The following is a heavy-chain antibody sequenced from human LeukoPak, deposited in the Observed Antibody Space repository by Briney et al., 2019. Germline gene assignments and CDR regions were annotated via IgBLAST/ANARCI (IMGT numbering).Heavy chain of an antibody. V-gene: IGHV3-21*01. CDR1: RFTFRSYS. D-gene: IGHD4-17*01. CDR3: ASFMTTVTIPDY. J-gene: IGHJ4*02. Sequence: GGSLRLSCAASRFTFRSYSMNWVRQAPRKRLEWLSSITSSGSHMYYADSVKGRFTISRDNAKSSLYLQMNSLSAEDTAVYYCASFMTTVTIPDYWGQGTLVTVSS. CDR2: ITSSGSHM.